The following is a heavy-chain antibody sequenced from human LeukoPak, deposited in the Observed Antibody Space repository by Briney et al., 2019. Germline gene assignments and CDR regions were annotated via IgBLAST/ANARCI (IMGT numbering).Heavy chain of an antibody. J-gene: IGHJ4*02. CDR3: ARVYGSGFDY. Sequence: GGSLRLSCAASGFTFSSYGMHWVRQAPGKGLEWVAFIRYDGSNKYYADSVKGRFTISRDNAKNSLYLQMNSLRAEDTALYYCARVYGSGFDYWGQGTLVTVSS. CDR1: GFTFSSYG. CDR2: IRYDGSNK. D-gene: IGHD3-10*01. V-gene: IGHV3-30*02.